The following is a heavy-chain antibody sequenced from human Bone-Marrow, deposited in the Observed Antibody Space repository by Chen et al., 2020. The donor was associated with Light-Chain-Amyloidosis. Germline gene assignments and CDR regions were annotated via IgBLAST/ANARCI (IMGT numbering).Heavy chain of an antibody. Sequence: QVQLVQSGAEVKRTGASVKVSCKASGYIFTGYYIHWVRQAPGQGLEWMGWINLNSGATMYSQKIQCRVTMTRDTSISTAYMELSRLRSDDTAVYYCARDKVSTIGNFDYWGQGTLVTVSS. CDR1: GYIFTGYY. CDR2: INLNSGAT. J-gene: IGHJ4*02. CDR3: ARDKVSTIGNFDY. D-gene: IGHD1-1*01. V-gene: IGHV1-2*02.